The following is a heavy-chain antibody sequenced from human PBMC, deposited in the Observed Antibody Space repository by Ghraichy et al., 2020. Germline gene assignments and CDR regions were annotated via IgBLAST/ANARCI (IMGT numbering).Heavy chain of an antibody. CDR1: GYSFTAYS. V-gene: IGHV1-18*01. Sequence: ASVKVSCKASGYSFTAYSVTWVRHAPGQGLEWMGWIGTSRGNTKYAQKYQGRVTMTTDASTSTVYMELRSLRSDDTALYYCAREIRTDCGGDCSHWGQGTLVTVSS. D-gene: IGHD2-21*02. CDR3: AREIRTDCGGDCSH. J-gene: IGHJ1*01. CDR2: IGTSRGNT.